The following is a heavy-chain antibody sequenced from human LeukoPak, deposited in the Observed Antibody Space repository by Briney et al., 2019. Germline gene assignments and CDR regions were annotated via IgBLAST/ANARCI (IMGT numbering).Heavy chain of an antibody. CDR1: GGSITFGSYY. CDR3: ARERGMRELRTWFDP. Sequence: SETLSLTCNVSGGSITFGSYYWNWIRQPAGKTLVWIGRAYVTGITNYNPSLKSRVTISLDKARNQVSLMLTSVTAADTAVYYCARERGMRELRTWFDPWGQGSLVTVST. D-gene: IGHD3-16*01. J-gene: IGHJ5*02. V-gene: IGHV4-61*02. CDR2: AYVTGIT.